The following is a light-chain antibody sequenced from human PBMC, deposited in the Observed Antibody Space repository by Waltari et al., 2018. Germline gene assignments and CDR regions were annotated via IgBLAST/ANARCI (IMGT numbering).Light chain of an antibody. CDR2: DVT. V-gene: IGLV2-11*01. CDR1: RSDVVGYHY. Sequence: QSALTHPRSVSGSPGQSVTISCTGTRSDVVGYHYVSWYQQYPVNAPKLLIYDVTRLPSGVPDRFSGSKSGNTASLTISGLQAEDEADYYCCSYAGSYPHWVFGGGTKLTVL. CDR3: CSYAGSYPHWV. J-gene: IGLJ3*02.